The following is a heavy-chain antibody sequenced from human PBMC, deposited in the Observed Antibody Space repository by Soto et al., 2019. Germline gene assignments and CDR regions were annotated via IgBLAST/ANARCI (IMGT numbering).Heavy chain of an antibody. D-gene: IGHD5-12*01. J-gene: IGHJ2*01. Sequence: QVQLVQSGAEVKKPGSSVTVSCKASGGTFSSYTISWVRQAPGQGLEWMGGIIPIFGTANYAQKFQGRVTITADESTSTAYMELGSLRSEDTAVYYCARGNHRWLQLWYFDLWCRGTLVTVSS. CDR3: ARGNHRWLQLWYFDL. CDR1: GGTFSSYT. CDR2: IIPIFGTA. V-gene: IGHV1-69*12.